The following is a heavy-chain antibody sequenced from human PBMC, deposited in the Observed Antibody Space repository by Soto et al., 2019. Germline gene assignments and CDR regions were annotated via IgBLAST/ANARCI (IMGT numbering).Heavy chain of an antibody. D-gene: IGHD3-16*01. Sequence: ASVKVSCKASGGTFSSYAISWVRQAPGQGLEWMGGIIPIFGTANYAQKFQGRVTITADESTSTAYMKLSSLRSGDTDVYYGAREKEGERATIGGELDYWGQGTLVTVSS. V-gene: IGHV1-69*13. CDR1: GGTFSSYA. CDR2: IIPIFGTA. J-gene: IGHJ4*02. CDR3: AREKEGERATIGGELDY.